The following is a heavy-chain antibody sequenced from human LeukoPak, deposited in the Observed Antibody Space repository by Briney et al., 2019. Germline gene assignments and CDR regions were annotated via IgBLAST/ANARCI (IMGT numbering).Heavy chain of an antibody. CDR3: ARDGDSGAYNWFDP. D-gene: IGHD6-25*01. V-gene: IGHV7-4-1*02. J-gene: IGHJ5*02. Sequence: GASVKVSRKASGYTFTNYAMNWVRQAPGQGLEWMGWINTNTGNPTYAQGFTGRFVFSLDTSVSTAYLQISSLKAEDTAVYYCARDGDSGAYNWFDPWGQGTLVTVSS. CDR2: INTNTGNP. CDR1: GYTFTNYA.